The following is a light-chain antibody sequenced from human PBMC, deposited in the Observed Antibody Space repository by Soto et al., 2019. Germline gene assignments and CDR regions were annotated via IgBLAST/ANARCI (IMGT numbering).Light chain of an antibody. Sequence: IVMTQSPATLSVSPWERASLSCMSSQNVGNNLVWYQQKPGQDPRLLIYGASTRAAGIPDRFSGSGSGTEVTITISGLQSDDFAVYYCQQFNNWPPWTFGQGTKVDI. CDR3: QQFNNWPPWT. CDR1: QNVGNN. CDR2: GAS. V-gene: IGKV3-15*01. J-gene: IGKJ1*01.